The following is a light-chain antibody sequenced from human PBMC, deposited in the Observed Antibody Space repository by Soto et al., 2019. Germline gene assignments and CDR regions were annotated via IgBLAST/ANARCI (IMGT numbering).Light chain of an antibody. CDR3: AAWDDSLNGYV. Sequence: QSVLTQPPSASGTPGQRVTISCSGSSSNIGSNTVNWYQQLPGAAPKLLIYSHSQRPSGVPDRFSGSKSGTSASLAISGLQSDDEADYYCAAWDDSLNGYVFGSGTKV. V-gene: IGLV1-44*01. CDR1: SSNIGSNT. CDR2: SHS. J-gene: IGLJ1*01.